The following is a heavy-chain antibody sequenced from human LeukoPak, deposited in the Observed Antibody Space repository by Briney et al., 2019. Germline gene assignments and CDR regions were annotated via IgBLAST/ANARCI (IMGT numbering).Heavy chain of an antibody. Sequence: GESLKISCKGSGSRFTSYWIAWVRQMPGKGLEWMGIIYPGDSNTRYSPSFQGQVTISADKSISTAYLQWSSLKASDTAMYYCARHPSSGWSQLDVWGQGTTVTVSS. D-gene: IGHD6-19*01. CDR3: ARHPSSGWSQLDV. J-gene: IGHJ6*02. V-gene: IGHV5-51*01. CDR1: GSRFTSYW. CDR2: IYPGDSNT.